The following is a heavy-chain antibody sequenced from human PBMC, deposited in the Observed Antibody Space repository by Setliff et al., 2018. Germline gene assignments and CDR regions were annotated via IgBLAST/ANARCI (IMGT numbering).Heavy chain of an antibody. J-gene: IGHJ4*02. CDR1: GFTFSRNA. Sequence: QTGGSLRLSCAASGFTFSRNAMSWVRQAPGKGLEWVSAFGGSGDIHYADSVKGRFTISKDNSKNTLYLQMNSLRAEDTAVYYCAKDLYGWSFDYWGQGTLVTVSS. V-gene: IGHV3-23*01. CDR2: FGGSGDI. CDR3: AKDLYGWSFDY. D-gene: IGHD2-15*01.